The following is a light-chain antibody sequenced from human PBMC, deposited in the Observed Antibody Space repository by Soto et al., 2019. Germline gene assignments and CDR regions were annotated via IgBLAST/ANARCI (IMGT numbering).Light chain of an antibody. J-gene: IGKJ4*01. V-gene: IGKV3-20*01. CDR1: QSVSSSY. CDR2: GAS. CDR3: QQYGSSSLT. Sequence: EIVLTQSPGTLSLSPGERATLSCRASQSVSSSYLAWYQQKPGQAPRLLIYGASRRATGIPDRFSGSGSGTDLPLTISRLEPEDFAVYYCQQYGSSSLTFGGGTKVEIK.